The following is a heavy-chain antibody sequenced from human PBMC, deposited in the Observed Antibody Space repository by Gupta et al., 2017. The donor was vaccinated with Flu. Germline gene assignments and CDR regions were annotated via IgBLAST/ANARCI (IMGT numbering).Heavy chain of an antibody. J-gene: IGHJ3*02. Sequence: EVQLVESGGGLVQPGGSLRLSCAASGFTFSSYEMNWVRQAPGKGLEWASYISSSGSSIYYADSVKGRFTISRDNAKNSLYLQMNSLRAEGTAVYYCARDRARVGATQTADIFDIWGQGTMVTVSS. D-gene: IGHD1-26*01. V-gene: IGHV3-48*03. CDR1: GFTFSSYE. CDR2: ISSSGSSI. CDR3: ARDRARVGATQTADIFDI.